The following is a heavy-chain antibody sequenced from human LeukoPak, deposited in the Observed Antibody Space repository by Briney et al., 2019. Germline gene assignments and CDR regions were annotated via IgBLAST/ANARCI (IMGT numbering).Heavy chain of an antibody. CDR3: ARGGYSYGYGYYYDSSGPGMDV. Sequence: GGSLRLSCAASGFTFSSYSMNWVRQAPGKGLEWVSYISSSSTIYYADSVKGRFTISRDNAKNSLYLQMNSLRAEDTAVYYCARGGYSYGYGYYYDSSGPGMDVWGQGTTVTVSS. CDR1: GFTFSSYS. CDR2: ISSSSTI. D-gene: IGHD3-22*01. J-gene: IGHJ6*02. V-gene: IGHV3-48*01.